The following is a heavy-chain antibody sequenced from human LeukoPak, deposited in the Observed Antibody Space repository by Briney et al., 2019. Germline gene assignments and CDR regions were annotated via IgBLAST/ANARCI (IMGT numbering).Heavy chain of an antibody. Sequence: GGSLRLSCAASGFTFTDYYMNWIRQAPGKGLEWVSSISGGSRTMHYADSVKGRFTTSRDNAKNSLFLQMNSPRAEDTAVYYCARAGQSDYWGQGTLVTVSS. J-gene: IGHJ4*02. CDR2: ISGGSRTM. V-gene: IGHV3-11*01. CDR3: ARAGQSDY. CDR1: GFTFTDYY.